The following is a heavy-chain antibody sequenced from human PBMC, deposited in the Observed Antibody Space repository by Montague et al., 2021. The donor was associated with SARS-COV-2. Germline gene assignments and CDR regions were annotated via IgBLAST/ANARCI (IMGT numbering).Heavy chain of an antibody. CDR2: IYWDDDK. Sequence: VKPTQTLTLTCTFSGFSLSTSGVGVGWIRQPPGKALEWLALIYWDDDKRYSPSLRSRLTITKDTSKNQVVLTMTNTDPVDTATYYCAHRRGLLLSDAFDIWGQGTMVTVSS. CDR1: GFSLSTSGVG. CDR3: AHRRGLLLSDAFDI. D-gene: IGHD1-26*01. J-gene: IGHJ3*02. V-gene: IGHV2-5*02.